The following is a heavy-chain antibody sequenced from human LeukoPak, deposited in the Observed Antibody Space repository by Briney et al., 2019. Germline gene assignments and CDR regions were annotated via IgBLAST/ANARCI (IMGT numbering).Heavy chain of an antibody. Sequence: SETLSLTCAFYGESFSGFYFSWVRQPPGKGLGWIGEISTYRRTTYSPSLKSRVSISVDAVDTSKMQFSLKLQSVTAADTAVYYCARNYHGGLDPWDQGTLVTVSS. D-gene: IGHD1-7*01. CDR2: ISTYRRT. V-gene: IGHV4-34*01. J-gene: IGHJ5*02. CDR3: ARNYHGGLDP. CDR1: GESFSGFY.